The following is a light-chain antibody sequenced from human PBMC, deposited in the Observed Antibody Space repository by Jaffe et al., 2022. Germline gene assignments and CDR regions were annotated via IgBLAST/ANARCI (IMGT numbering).Light chain of an antibody. CDR2: QDM. CDR1: QLGEKY. CDR3: QAWDTNTYV. V-gene: IGLV3-1*01. J-gene: IGLJ1*01. Sequence: SYELAQPPSVSVSPGQTAIITCSGDQLGEKYVCWYQQKPGQSPVALIYQDMKRPSGIPGRFSGSNSGNTATLTISGTQAVDEADYFCQAWDTNTYVFGSGTKLTVL.